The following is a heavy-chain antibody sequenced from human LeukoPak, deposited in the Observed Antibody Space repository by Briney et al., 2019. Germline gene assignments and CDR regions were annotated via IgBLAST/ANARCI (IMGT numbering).Heavy chain of an antibody. CDR1: GYSFTSYW. J-gene: IGHJ3*02. Sequence: GESLKISCKGSGYSFTSYWIGWARQMPGKGLEWMGIIYPGDSDASYRPSFQGQVTISADKSISTAYLQWSSLKASDTAVYYCARRHYDFWSGFQGNVFDIWGQGTMVTVSS. D-gene: IGHD3-3*01. CDR2: IYPGDSDA. V-gene: IGHV5-51*01. CDR3: ARRHYDFWSGFQGNVFDI.